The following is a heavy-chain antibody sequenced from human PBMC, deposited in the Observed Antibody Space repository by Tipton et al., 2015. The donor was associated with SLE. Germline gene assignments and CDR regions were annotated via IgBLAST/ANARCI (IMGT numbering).Heavy chain of an antibody. J-gene: IGHJ2*01. CDR2: IHASGSSGST. Sequence: LRLSCTVSGGSISNYYWSWIRQPAGKGLEWIGRIHASGSSGSTEYNPSLKSRVSMSLDTSKNQFSLNLTSVTAADTALYYCARDGVRKGWWFFDLWGRGTLVTVSS. CDR1: GGSISNYY. CDR3: ARDGVRKGWWFFDL. D-gene: IGHD3-16*01. V-gene: IGHV4-4*07.